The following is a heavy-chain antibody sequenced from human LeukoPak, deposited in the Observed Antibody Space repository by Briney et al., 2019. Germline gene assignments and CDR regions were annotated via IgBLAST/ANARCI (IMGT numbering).Heavy chain of an antibody. J-gene: IGHJ4*02. CDR1: GGSISSYY. V-gene: IGHV4-59*08. Sequence: SETLSLACTVSGGSISSYYWSWIRQPPGKGLEWIGYIYYSGSTNYNPSLKSRVTISVDTSKNQFSLKLSSVTAADTAVYYCARAAELGATTGWANYWGQGTLVTVSS. CDR3: ARAAELGATTGWANY. D-gene: IGHD1-26*01. CDR2: IYYSGST.